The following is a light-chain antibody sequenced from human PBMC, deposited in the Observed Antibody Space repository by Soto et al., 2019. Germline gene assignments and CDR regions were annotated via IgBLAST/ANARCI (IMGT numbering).Light chain of an antibody. CDR2: GDS. Sequence: QSVLTQPPSVSGAPGQRGTISCTGSSSNFGAGYDVHWYQQLPGTAPKLLIYGDSNRPSGVPDRFSGSKSGTSASLAITGLQAEDEADYYCQSYDSSLSAVVFGGGTQLTVL. CDR3: QSYDSSLSAVV. CDR1: SSNFGAGYD. J-gene: IGLJ2*01. V-gene: IGLV1-40*01.